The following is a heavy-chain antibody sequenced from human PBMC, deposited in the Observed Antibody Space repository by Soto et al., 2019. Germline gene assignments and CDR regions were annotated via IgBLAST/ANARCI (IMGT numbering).Heavy chain of an antibody. Sequence: VQLQESGPRLVKPSETLSLTCTVSDGSVNSDSYYWSWIRQPPGQGLEWISSVSNSGTTNYNPSLKSRVTLSVDTSKHRFSLQLTPVTAADTAVYYCERHNGVTAMGLYNWLDPWGQGILVTVST. CDR3: ERHNGVTAMGLYNWLDP. J-gene: IGHJ5*02. CDR1: DGSVNSDSYY. V-gene: IGHV4-61*01. D-gene: IGHD2-21*02. CDR2: VSNSGTT.